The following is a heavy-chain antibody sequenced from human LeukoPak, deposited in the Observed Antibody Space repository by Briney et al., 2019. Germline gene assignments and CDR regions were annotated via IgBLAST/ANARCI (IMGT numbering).Heavy chain of an antibody. J-gene: IGHJ5*02. CDR2: IKQDGSEK. Sequence: GGSLRLSCAASGFTFSSYWMSWVRQAPGKGLEWVANIKQDGSEKYYVDSVKGRFTISRDNAKNSLYLQMNSLRAEDTAVYYCAREAWGSYRYLSWFDPWGQGTLVTVSS. V-gene: IGHV3-7*01. D-gene: IGHD3-16*02. CDR3: AREAWGSYRYLSWFDP. CDR1: GFTFSSYW.